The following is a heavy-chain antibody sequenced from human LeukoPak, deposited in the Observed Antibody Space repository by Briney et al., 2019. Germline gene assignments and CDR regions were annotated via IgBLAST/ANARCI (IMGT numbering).Heavy chain of an antibody. Sequence: SETLSLTCIVSGYSIGIGYYWGWIRQTPGKGLEWIGSIYHSGATYYNPSLKSRVTMSVDTSKNQFSLKLSSVTATDTAVYYCARQLYSSGSYYAPMDVWGKGTTVTISS. D-gene: IGHD3-10*01. CDR2: IYHSGAT. CDR3: ARQLYSSGSYYAPMDV. J-gene: IGHJ6*03. V-gene: IGHV4-38-2*02. CDR1: GYSIGIGYY.